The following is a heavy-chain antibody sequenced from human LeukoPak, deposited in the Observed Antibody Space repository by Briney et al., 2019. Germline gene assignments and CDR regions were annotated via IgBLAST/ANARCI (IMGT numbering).Heavy chain of an antibody. CDR2: INPGGSST. CDR3: ARSNQADDC. D-gene: IGHD1-14*01. CDR1: GFTFSSYW. J-gene: IGHJ4*02. Sequence: GGSLRLSCAASGFTFSSYWMHWVRQVPGEGLVWVSRINPGGSSTAYADSVKGRFTISRDNAKNTLYLQMDSLRAEDTAIYYCARSNQADDCWGQGTLVTVSS. V-gene: IGHV3-74*01.